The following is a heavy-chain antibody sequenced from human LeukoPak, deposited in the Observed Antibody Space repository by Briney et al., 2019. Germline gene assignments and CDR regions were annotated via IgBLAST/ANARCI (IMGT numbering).Heavy chain of an antibody. J-gene: IGHJ4*02. Sequence: GGSLRLSCAASGFTFSSYSMNWVRQAPGKGLEWVSSISSSSSYIYYPDSVKDRFTISRDNAKNSLYLQMNSLRAEDTAVYYCARTSSVTPTPSFDSWGQGTLVTVSS. D-gene: IGHD4-17*01. CDR2: ISSSSSYI. CDR1: GFTFSSYS. CDR3: ARTSSVTPTPSFDS. V-gene: IGHV3-21*01.